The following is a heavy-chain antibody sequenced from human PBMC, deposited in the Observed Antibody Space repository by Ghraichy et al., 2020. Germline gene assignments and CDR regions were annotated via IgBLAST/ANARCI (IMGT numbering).Heavy chain of an antibody. V-gene: IGHV2-5*02. Sequence: SGPTLVKPTQTLALTCTFSGFSLTTTGVGVGWIRQPPGKALEWLALIYWDDDKRYSPSLKSRLTITKDTSKNQVVLTMTNMDPLDTATYYCAHSASIPVARGFDYWGQGTLVTVSS. D-gene: IGHD6-19*01. CDR1: GFSLTTTGVG. CDR3: AHSASIPVARGFDY. CDR2: IYWDDDK. J-gene: IGHJ4*02.